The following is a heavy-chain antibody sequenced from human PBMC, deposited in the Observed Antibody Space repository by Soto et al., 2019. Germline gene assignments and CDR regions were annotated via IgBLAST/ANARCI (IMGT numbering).Heavy chain of an antibody. V-gene: IGHV2-26*01. CDR3: ARGDIVVVTADYYFDY. D-gene: IGHD2-21*02. CDR1: GFSLSNARMG. J-gene: IGHJ4*02. Sequence: QVTLKESGPVLVKPTETLTLTCTVSGFSLSNARMGVSWIRQPPGKALEWLAHIFSNDEKSYSTSLKSRLTIYTDTSKSQVVLTMTNMDPVDTATYYCARGDIVVVTADYYFDYWGQGTLVTVSS. CDR2: IFSNDEK.